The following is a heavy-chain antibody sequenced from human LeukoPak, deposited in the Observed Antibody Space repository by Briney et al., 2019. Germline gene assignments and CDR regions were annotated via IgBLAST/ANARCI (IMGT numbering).Heavy chain of an antibody. CDR2: IYTSGST. D-gene: IGHD2-15*01. CDR1: GGSISSGSYY. CDR3: ARDGLFCSGGSCYPAGTDY. Sequence: SQTLSLTCTVSGGSISSGSYYWSWIRQPAGKGLEWIGRIYTSGSTNYNPSLKSRVTMSVDTSKNQFSLKLSSVTAADTAVYYCARDGLFCSGGSCYPAGTDYWGQGTLVTVSS. J-gene: IGHJ4*02. V-gene: IGHV4-61*02.